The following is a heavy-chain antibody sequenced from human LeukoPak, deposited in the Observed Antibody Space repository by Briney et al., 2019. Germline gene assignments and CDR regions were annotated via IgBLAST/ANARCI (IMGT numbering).Heavy chain of an antibody. CDR1: GGSIGSYY. D-gene: IGHD3-22*01. CDR2: IYYSGST. J-gene: IGHJ2*01. Sequence: PSETLSLTCTVSGGSIGSYYRSWIRQPPGKGLEWIGYIYYSGSTNYNPSLKSRVTISVDTSKNQFSLKLSSVTAADTAVYYCARGFPSYDSSWRGYFDLWGRGTLVTVSS. CDR3: ARGFPSYDSSWRGYFDL. V-gene: IGHV4-59*01.